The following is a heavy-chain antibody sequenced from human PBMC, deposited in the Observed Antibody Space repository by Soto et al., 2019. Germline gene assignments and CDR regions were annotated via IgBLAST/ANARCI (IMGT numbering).Heavy chain of an antibody. CDR2: INHSGST. V-gene: IGHV4-34*01. CDR3: ARAPICDDAFDI. CDR1: GGSFSGYY. Sequence: SETLSLTCAVYGGSFSGYYWSWIRQPPGKGLEWIGEINHSGSTNYNPSLKSRVTISVDTSKNQFSLKLSSVTAADTAVYYCARAPICDDAFDIWGQGTMVTVSS. J-gene: IGHJ3*02.